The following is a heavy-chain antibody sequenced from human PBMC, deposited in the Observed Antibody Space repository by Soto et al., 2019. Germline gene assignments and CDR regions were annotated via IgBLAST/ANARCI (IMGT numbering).Heavy chain of an antibody. J-gene: IGHJ6*02. V-gene: IGHV4-34*01. CDR2: INHSGST. CDR1: GGAFSGYY. Sequence: AAETLSLTCAVYGGAFSGYYCICIRQPPWKGLEWIVEINHSGSTNYNPSLKSRVTISVDTSKNQFSLKLSSVTAADTAVYYCARGPRGRITIFGVALDYYYYGMDVWGQGTTVTVSS. D-gene: IGHD3-3*01. CDR3: ARGPRGRITIFGVALDYYYYGMDV.